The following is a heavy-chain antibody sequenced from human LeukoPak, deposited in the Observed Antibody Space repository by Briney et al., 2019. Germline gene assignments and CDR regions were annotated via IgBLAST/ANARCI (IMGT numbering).Heavy chain of an antibody. D-gene: IGHD3-10*01. CDR3: AKDSNYYGSGSYYNSRFFGMDV. CDR1: GFTFSSYG. CDR2: ISYDGSNK. V-gene: IGHV3-30*18. J-gene: IGHJ6*01. Sequence: GRSLRLSCAASGFTFSSYGMHWVRQAPGKGLEWVAVISYDGSNKYYADSVKGRFTISRYNSKNTLYLQMNSLRAEDTAVYYCAKDSNYYGSGSYYNSRFFGMDVWGQGATVTVSS.